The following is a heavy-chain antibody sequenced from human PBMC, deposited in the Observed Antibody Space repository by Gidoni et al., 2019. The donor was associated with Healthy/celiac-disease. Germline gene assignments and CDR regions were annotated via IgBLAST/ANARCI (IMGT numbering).Heavy chain of an antibody. Sequence: EVQLLESGGGLVQPGGSLRLSCAASGFTFSSYAMSWVRQAPGKGLEWVSAISGSGGSTYYADSVKGRFTISRDNSKNTLYLQMNSLRAEDTAVYYCAKDGLRLGELSSPIDYWGQGTLVTVSS. J-gene: IGHJ4*02. V-gene: IGHV3-23*01. CDR2: ISGSGGST. CDR3: AKDGLRLGELSSPIDY. CDR1: GFTFSSYA. D-gene: IGHD3-16*02.